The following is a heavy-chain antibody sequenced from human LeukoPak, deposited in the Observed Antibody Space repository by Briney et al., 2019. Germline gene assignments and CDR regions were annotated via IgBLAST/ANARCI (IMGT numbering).Heavy chain of an antibody. Sequence: YPSETLSLTCTVSGGSVSSGSYYWSWIRQPPGKGLEWIGYIYYSGSTNYNPSLKSRVTISVDTSKNQFSLKLSSVTAADTAVYYCARAQVVPAAQYLPPLDDAFDIWGQGTMVTVSS. CDR2: IYYSGST. CDR3: ARAQVVPAAQYLPPLDDAFDI. D-gene: IGHD2-2*01. V-gene: IGHV4-61*01. CDR1: GGSVSSGSYY. J-gene: IGHJ3*02.